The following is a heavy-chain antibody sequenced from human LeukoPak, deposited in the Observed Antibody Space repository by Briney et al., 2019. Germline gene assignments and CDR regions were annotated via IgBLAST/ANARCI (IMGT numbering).Heavy chain of an antibody. V-gene: IGHV3-21*06. J-gene: IGHJ3*02. CDR3: ARGRSITILRGVAISDGFDI. CDR2: IATSSDYI. Sequence: GGFLRLSCAASGFTFSTYSMNWVRQAPVKGLEWVSSIATSSDYIYYAGSLKGRFTISRDNAKNSLYLHMNSLRPDDTAVYYCARGRSITILRGVAISDGFDIRGQGTKVTVS. CDR1: GFTFSTYS. D-gene: IGHD3-10*01.